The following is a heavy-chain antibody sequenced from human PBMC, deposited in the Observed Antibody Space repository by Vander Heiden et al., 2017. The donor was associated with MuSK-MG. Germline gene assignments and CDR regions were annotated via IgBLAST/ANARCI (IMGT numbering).Heavy chain of an antibody. V-gene: IGHV3-48*03. CDR3: ARDPWFDP. J-gene: IGHJ5*02. Sequence: EVQLVESGGGLLQLGRSLSLSCVASGFTFSRYEMNWLRQAPGKGLVWISYISSSGSTIYYADSVRGRFTISRDNAKKSLYLQMNSLRAEDTAVYYGARDPWFDPWGQGTLVTVSS. CDR1: GFTFSRYE. CDR2: ISSSGSTI.